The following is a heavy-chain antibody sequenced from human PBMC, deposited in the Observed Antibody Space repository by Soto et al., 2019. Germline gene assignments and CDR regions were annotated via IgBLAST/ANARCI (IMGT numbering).Heavy chain of an antibody. CDR1: GGSFSGYY. D-gene: IGHD3-16*02. CDR3: ARGRLGPAYDYIWGSYRRETGNFDY. V-gene: IGHV4-34*01. Sequence: SETLSLTCAVYGGSFSGYYWSWIRQPPGKGLEWIGEINHSGSTNYNPSLKSRGTISVDTSKNQFSLKLSSVTAADTAVYYCARGRLGPAYDYIWGSYRRETGNFDYWGQGTLVTVSS. CDR2: INHSGST. J-gene: IGHJ4*02.